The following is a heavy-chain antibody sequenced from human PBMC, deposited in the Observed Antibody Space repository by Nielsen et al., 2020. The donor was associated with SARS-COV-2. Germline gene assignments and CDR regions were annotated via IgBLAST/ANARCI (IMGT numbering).Heavy chain of an antibody. J-gene: IGHJ4*02. D-gene: IGHD4-23*01. Sequence: SETLSLTCAVYGGSFSGYYWSWIRQPPGKGLEWIGEINHSGSTNYNPSLKSRVTISVDTSKNQFSLKLSSVTAADTAVYYCARDYGGRDFDYWGQGTLVTVSS. CDR3: ARDYGGRDFDY. V-gene: IGHV4-34*01. CDR2: INHSGST. CDR1: GGSFSGYY.